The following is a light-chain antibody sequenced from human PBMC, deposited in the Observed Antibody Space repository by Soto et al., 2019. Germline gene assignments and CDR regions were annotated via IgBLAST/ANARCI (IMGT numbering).Light chain of an antibody. CDR1: SSNIGAGYD. CDR2: GNF. CDR3: QSYDSSLSGSV. Sequence: QSVLTQPPSVSGAPGQRVTISCTGSSSNIGAGYDVHWYQQIPGTAPKLLIYGNFNRPSGVPDRLSGSKSDTSASLAITGLQAEDEADYYCQSYDSSLSGSVFGGGTKVTVL. V-gene: IGLV1-40*01. J-gene: IGLJ3*02.